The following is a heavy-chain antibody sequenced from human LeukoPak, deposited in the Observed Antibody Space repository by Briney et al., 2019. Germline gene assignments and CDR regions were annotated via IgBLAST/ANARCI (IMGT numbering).Heavy chain of an antibody. CDR2: ISAYNGNT. V-gene: IGHV1-18*01. CDR1: GYTFTSYG. Sequence: EASVKVSCKASGYTFTSYGISWVRQAPGQGLEWMGWISAYNGNTNYAQKLQGRVTMTTDTSTSTAYMELRSLRSDDPAVYYWARISEARYYYYGMDVWGKGTTVTVSS. J-gene: IGHJ6*04. CDR3: ARISEARYYYYGMDV.